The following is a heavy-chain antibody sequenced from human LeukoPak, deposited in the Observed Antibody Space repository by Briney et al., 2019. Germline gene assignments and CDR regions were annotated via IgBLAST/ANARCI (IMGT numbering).Heavy chain of an antibody. CDR2: IYHSGST. CDR1: GYSISSGYY. CDR3: ARDSSYGIDY. Sequence: PSETLSLTCTVSGYSISSGYYWGWIRQPPGKGLEWIGSIYHSGSTYYNPSLKSRVTISVDTSKNQFSLKLSSVTAADTAVYYCARDSSYGIDYWGQGTLVTVSS. J-gene: IGHJ4*02. D-gene: IGHD5-18*01. V-gene: IGHV4-38-2*02.